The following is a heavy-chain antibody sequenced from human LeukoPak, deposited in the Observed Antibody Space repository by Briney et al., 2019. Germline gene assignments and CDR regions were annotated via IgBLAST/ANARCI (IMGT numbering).Heavy chain of an antibody. V-gene: IGHV4-59*02. CDR1: GGSVSGYY. D-gene: IGHD2-15*01. CDR2: VYYSGST. CDR3: ARIHRYCSGGACYVLDN. J-gene: IGHJ4*02. Sequence: SETLSLTCVVSGGSVSGYYWGWIRQPPGRGLEWIGYVYYSGSTNYNPSFKSRITITVDTSRNQFSLQLSSVTAADTAVYYCARIHRYCSGGACYVLDNWGQGTLVAVSS.